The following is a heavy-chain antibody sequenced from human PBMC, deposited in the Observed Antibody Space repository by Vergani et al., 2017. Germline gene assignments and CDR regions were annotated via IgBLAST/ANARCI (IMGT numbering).Heavy chain of an antibody. CDR3: ARGAAAGFYDY. CDR1: GYTFTSYA. D-gene: IGHD6-13*01. Sequence: QVQLVQSGAEVKKPGASVKVSCKASGYTFTSYAMHWVRQAPGQRLEWMGWINAGNGNTKYSQKFQGRVTITRDTSASTADMELSSLRSEDTAVYYCARGAAAGFYDYWGQGTLVTVSS. CDR2: INAGNGNT. V-gene: IGHV1-3*01. J-gene: IGHJ4*02.